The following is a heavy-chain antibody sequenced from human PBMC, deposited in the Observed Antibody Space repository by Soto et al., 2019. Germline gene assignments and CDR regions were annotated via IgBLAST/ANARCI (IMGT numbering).Heavy chain of an antibody. D-gene: IGHD5-12*01. V-gene: IGHV3-7*01. CDR2: INQDGGEK. J-gene: IGHJ4*02. Sequence: PGGSLRLSCEASGFTFNNYWMHWVRQAPGKGLEWVANINQDGGEKYYVGSVRGRFTISRDNARNSVYLQMNSLRAEDTALYYCAREIAGYGSYWGQGTLVTVSS. CDR1: GFTFNNYW. CDR3: AREIAGYGSY.